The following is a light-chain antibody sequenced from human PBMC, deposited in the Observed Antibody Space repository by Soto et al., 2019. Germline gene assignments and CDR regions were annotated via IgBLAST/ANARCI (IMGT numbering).Light chain of an antibody. CDR1: QTISSS. Sequence: EILMTQSPATLSVSPGERATLSRRASQTISSSLAWYQQKPAQAPRLLIYDASTRATGIPARFSGSGSGTEFTLTISSLQSEDFAVYYCQQYYFWPPYTFGQGTKLEIK. J-gene: IGKJ2*01. CDR3: QQYYFWPPYT. V-gene: IGKV3-15*01. CDR2: DAS.